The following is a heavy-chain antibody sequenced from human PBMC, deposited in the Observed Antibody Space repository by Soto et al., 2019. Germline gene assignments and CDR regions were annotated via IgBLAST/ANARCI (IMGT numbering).Heavy chain of an antibody. V-gene: IGHV1-18*01. Sequence: QVPLVQSGAEVKKPGASVRVSWKGSGYTFTSYGISWVRQAPGQGLEGMGWISAYNGNTNYAQKLQGRVTMTTDTSPSTAYMEPRSLRSDDTAVYYCARDLRLGQQSDYCGQGTLVTVSS. J-gene: IGHJ4*02. CDR3: ARDLRLGQQSDY. CDR2: ISAYNGNT. D-gene: IGHD5-12*01. CDR1: GYTFTSYG.